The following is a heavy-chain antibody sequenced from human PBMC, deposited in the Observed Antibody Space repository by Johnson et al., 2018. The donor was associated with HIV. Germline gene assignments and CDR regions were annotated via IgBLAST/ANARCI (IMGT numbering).Heavy chain of an antibody. CDR3: TTDLIVVIPIGAFDL. V-gene: IGHV3-15*01. Sequence: VQLVESGGGLVKPGGSLRLSCAASGLTFTNAWMNWVRQAPGKGLEWVGRIKSKTDGGTKDYAAPVKGRFTISRDDSKNTVYLQMNSLKTEDSAVYYCTTDLIVVIPIGAFDLWGQGTMVTVSP. CDR1: GLTFTNAW. D-gene: IGHD2-21*01. J-gene: IGHJ3*01. CDR2: IKSKTDGGTK.